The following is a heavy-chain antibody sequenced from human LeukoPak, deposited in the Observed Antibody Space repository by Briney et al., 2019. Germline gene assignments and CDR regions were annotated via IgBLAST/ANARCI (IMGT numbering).Heavy chain of an antibody. CDR2: ISYGSDTI. CDR1: GFTFDDYA. J-gene: IGHJ3*01. V-gene: IGHV3-9*01. Sequence: GGSLRLSCAASGFTFDDYAMYWVRQAPGKGLEWVSGISYGSDTIGYVDSVKGRFTISRDNAKNSLYLQMNSLRTDDTALYYCAKDRGGSSQLGDAFDVWGQGTMVSVSS. D-gene: IGHD2-15*01. CDR3: AKDRGGSSQLGDAFDV.